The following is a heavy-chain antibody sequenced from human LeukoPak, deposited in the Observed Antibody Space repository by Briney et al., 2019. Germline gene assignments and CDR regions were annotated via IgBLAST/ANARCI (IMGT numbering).Heavy chain of an antibody. D-gene: IGHD5-12*01. V-gene: IGHV3-23*01. CDR2: IIGSSGDT. CDR1: GFSLTNFA. CDR3: SKGAYDYIEMGYFDY. J-gene: IGHJ4*02. Sequence: GGSLRLSCAASGFSLTNFAMSWVRQAPGKGLEWVSLIIGSSGDTFYADSVKGRFTISRDNSKNRLYLQMNSLRAEDTALYYCSKGAYDYIEMGYFDYWGQGTLVTVSS.